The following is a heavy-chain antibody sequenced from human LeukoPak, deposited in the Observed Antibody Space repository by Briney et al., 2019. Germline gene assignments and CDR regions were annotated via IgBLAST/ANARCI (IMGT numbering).Heavy chain of an antibody. V-gene: IGHV3-23*01. CDR3: ARDYDILTGYYLFDY. CDR2: ISGSGGST. J-gene: IGHJ4*02. CDR1: GFTFSSYA. D-gene: IGHD3-9*01. Sequence: PGGSLRLSCAASGFTFSSYAMSWVRQAPGKGLEWVSAISGSGGSTYYADSVKGRFTISRDNSKNTLYLQMNSLRAEDTAVYYCARDYDILTGYYLFDYWGQGTLVTVSS.